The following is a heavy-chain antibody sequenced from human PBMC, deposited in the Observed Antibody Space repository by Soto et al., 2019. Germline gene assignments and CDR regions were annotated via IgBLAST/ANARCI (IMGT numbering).Heavy chain of an antibody. CDR1: GYSFANYW. D-gene: IGHD2-21*01. CDR3: ARPAREYDNSPGYLDD. CDR2: IYPDDSDT. Sequence: PGESLKISCKGSGYSFANYWIGWVRQMPVKGLEWMGIIYPDDSDTRYSPAFHGQVTISVDKSSATAFLQWNSLKASDTAMYFCARPAREYDNSPGYLDDWGQGTLVTVSS. V-gene: IGHV5-51*01. J-gene: IGHJ4*02.